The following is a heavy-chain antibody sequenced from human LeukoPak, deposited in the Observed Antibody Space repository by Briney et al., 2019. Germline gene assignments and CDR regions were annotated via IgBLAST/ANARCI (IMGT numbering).Heavy chain of an antibody. CDR2: VFYSGTT. D-gene: IGHD3-16*02. Sequence: RASETLSLTCSVSGGLISISTHYWGWIRQTPGKGLEWIGSVFYSGTTYFNPSFNSRLTISIDTSKNQFSLKLSSVTAADTAVYYCAAQYTSLLEYFQHWGQGTLVTVSS. J-gene: IGHJ1*01. CDR3: AAQYTSLLEYFQH. V-gene: IGHV4-39*07. CDR1: GGLISISTHY.